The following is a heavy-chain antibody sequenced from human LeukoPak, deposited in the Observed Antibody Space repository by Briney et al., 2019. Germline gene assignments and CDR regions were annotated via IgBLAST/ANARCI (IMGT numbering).Heavy chain of an antibody. V-gene: IGHV1-2*02. CDR3: ARGDYDVFGVGDY. J-gene: IGHJ4*02. CDR1: GYTFTGYY. Sequence: ASVKVSCKASGYTFTGYYVHWVRQAPGQGLEWMGCINPHNGGTNYAQKFQGRVTMTRDTSISAAYMGLSRLRSDDTAMYYCARGDYDVFGVGDYWGQGTLVTVSS. CDR2: INPHNGGT. D-gene: IGHD5-12*01.